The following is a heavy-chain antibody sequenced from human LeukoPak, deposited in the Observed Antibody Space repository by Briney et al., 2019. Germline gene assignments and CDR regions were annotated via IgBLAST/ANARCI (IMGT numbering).Heavy chain of an antibody. CDR2: ISSNGGGT. J-gene: IGHJ4*02. CDR3: ARRSGIAVAGAFDY. D-gene: IGHD6-19*01. V-gene: IGHV3-64*01. CDR1: GFTFSSYA. Sequence: GGSLRLSCAASGFTFSSYAMYWVRQAPGKGLEYVSAISSNGGGTYYGSSVKGRFTISRDNSKNTLYLQMNSLRAEDTAVYYCARRSGIAVAGAFDYWGQGTLVTVSS.